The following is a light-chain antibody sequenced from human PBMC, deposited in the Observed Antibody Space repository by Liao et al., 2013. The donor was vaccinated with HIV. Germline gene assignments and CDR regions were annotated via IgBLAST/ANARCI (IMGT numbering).Light chain of an antibody. CDR2: YDN. J-gene: IGLJ1*01. CDR1: NIGGKS. Sequence: SYVLTQPPSVSVAPGETAKITCGGDNIGGKSVHWYQQKPGQAPVLVISYDNDRPSGIPERFSGSNSGNTATLTISGTQAMDEADYYCQAWDSRTSYGFGTGTKVTVL. V-gene: IGLV3-21*01. CDR3: QAWDSRTSYG.